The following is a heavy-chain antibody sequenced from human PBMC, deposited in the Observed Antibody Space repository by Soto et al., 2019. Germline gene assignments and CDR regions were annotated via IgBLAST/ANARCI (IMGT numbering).Heavy chain of an antibody. CDR3: AKGGYGDYEPFDI. Sequence: GGSLRLSCAASGFTFSSYAMSWVRQAPGKGLEWVSVFSASGGSTYYADSVKGRFTISRDNSKNTLYLQMNSLRAEDTAVYYCAKGGYGDYEPFDIWGQGTMVTVSS. V-gene: IGHV3-23*01. CDR1: GFTFSSYA. J-gene: IGHJ3*02. D-gene: IGHD4-17*01. CDR2: FSASGGST.